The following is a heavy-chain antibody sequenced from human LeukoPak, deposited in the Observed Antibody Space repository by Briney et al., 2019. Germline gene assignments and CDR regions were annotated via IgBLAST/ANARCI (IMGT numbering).Heavy chain of an antibody. CDR3: ARTRITIFRVVVHPDY. D-gene: IGHD3-3*01. CDR2: INPNSGGT. CDR1: GYTFTGYY. V-gene: IGHV1-2*02. J-gene: IGHJ4*02. Sequence: ASVKVSCKASGYTFTGYYMHWVRQAPGQGLEWMGWINPNSGGTNYAQKFQGRVTMTRDTSISTAYLELSRLRSDDTAVYYCARTRITIFRVVVHPDYWGQGTLVTVSS.